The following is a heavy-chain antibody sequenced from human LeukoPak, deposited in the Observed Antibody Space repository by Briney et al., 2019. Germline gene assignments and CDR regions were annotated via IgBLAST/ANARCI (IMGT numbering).Heavy chain of an antibody. Sequence: ASVKVSCKASGYTFTGYYMHWVRQAPGQGLECMGRINPNSGGTNYAQKFQGRVTMTRDTSISTAYMELSRLRSDDTAVYYCARASQKYNWFDPWGQGTLVTVSS. CDR2: INPNSGGT. CDR1: GYTFTGYY. CDR3: ARASQKYNWFDP. V-gene: IGHV1-2*06. J-gene: IGHJ5*02.